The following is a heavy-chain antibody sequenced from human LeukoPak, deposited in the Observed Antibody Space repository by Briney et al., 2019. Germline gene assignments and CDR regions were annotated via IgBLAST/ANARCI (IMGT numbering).Heavy chain of an antibody. V-gene: IGHV1-8*03. J-gene: IGHJ3*02. CDR1: GYTFTSYD. CDR3: ARDTFIQVPDAFDI. CDR2: MNPNSGNT. Sequence: ASVKVSCKASGYTFTSYDINWVRQATGQGLEWMGWMNPNSGNTGYAQKFQGRVTITRNTSISTAYMELRSLRSDDTAVYYCARDTFIQVPDAFDIWGQGTMVTVSS. D-gene: IGHD5-18*01.